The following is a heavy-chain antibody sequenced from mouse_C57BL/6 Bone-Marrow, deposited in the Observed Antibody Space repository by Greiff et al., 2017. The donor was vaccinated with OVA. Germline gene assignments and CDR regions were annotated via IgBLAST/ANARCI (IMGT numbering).Heavy chain of an antibody. CDR2: IRSKSNNYAT. J-gene: IGHJ1*03. Sequence: EVQVVESGGGLVQPKGSLKLSCAASGFSFNTYAMNWVRQAPGKGLEWVARIRSKSNNYATYYADSVKDRFTISRDDSESMLYLQMNNLKTEDTAMYYCVGGIDWYFDVWGTGTTVTVSS. V-gene: IGHV10-1*01. CDR3: VGGIDWYFDV. CDR1: GFSFNTYA.